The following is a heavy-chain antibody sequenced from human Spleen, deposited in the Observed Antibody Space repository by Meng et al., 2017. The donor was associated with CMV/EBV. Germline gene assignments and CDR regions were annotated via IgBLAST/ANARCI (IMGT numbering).Heavy chain of an antibody. D-gene: IGHD6-13*01. CDR2: ISSSGSLI. CDR3: ARDLLAGGTFDY. CDR1: GFTFSSYE. J-gene: IGHJ4*02. V-gene: IGHV3-48*03. Sequence: GESLKISCAASGFTFSSYEIIWVRQAPGKGLEWVSYISSSGSLIYYADSVKGRFTISRDNAKNSLSLQMSSLRAEDTAVYYCARDLLAGGTFDYWGQGTLVTVSS.